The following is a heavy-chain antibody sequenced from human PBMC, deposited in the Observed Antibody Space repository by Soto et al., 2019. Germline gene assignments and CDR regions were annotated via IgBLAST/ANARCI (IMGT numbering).Heavy chain of an antibody. D-gene: IGHD1-26*01. J-gene: IGHJ4*02. CDR2: IANFGAP. CDR3: VRDRLGSLDY. CDR1: GDSLSINQ. Sequence: QVQLQESGPRLVKPSETLSLTCTVSGDSLSINQWGWVRQPPGKGLEWIGYIANFGAPNDNPSLKSRLTVSRDMSRNQFSLKLSSVTTADTAVYYCVRDRLGSLDYWGQGILVTVSS. V-gene: IGHV4-59*01.